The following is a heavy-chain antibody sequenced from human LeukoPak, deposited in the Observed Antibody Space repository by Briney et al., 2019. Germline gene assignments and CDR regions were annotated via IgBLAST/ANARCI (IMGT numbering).Heavy chain of an antibody. J-gene: IGHJ2*01. Sequence: PSETLSLTCTVSGGSISSYYWSWIRQPPGKGLEWIGYIYYSGSTNYNPSLRSRVTISVDTSKNQFSLKLSSVTAADTAVYYCARDPTSRDSSAYKDYYWYFDLWGRGTLVTVSS. V-gene: IGHV4-59*01. CDR3: ARDPTSRDSSAYKDYYWYFDL. D-gene: IGHD3-22*01. CDR1: GGSISSYY. CDR2: IYYSGST.